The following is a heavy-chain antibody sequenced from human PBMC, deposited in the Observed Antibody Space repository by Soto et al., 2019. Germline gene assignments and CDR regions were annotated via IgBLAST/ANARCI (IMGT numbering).Heavy chain of an antibody. CDR1: GASTIGYY. Sequence: SETLSLTCTVSGASTIGYYWSWIRQPPGRGLECIGYVYYSGNTNYNPSLTSRVTISVDTSKNQFSLKLTSVTAADTAVYYCARHCSGGGCHSSFDFWGPGTLVTVSS. CDR3: ARHCSGGGCHSSFDF. J-gene: IGHJ4*02. D-gene: IGHD2-15*01. CDR2: VYYSGNT. V-gene: IGHV4-59*08.